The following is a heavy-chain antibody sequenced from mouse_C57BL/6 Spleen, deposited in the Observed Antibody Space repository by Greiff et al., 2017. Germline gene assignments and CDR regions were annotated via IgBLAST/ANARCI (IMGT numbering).Heavy chain of an antibody. J-gene: IGHJ4*01. Sequence: VQLQQSGPVLVKPGASVKMSCKASGYTFTDYYMNWVKQSHGKSLEWIGVINPYNGGTSYNQKFKGKATLTVDKSSNTACMELNSLTSGDSAVYYCASEVYGYYAMDYWGQGTSVTVSS. CDR2: INPYNGGT. CDR3: ASEVYGYYAMDY. V-gene: IGHV1-19*01. D-gene: IGHD1-1*01. CDR1: GYTFTDYY.